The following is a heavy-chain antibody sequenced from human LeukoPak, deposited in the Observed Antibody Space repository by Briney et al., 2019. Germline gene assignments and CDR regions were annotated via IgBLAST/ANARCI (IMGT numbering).Heavy chain of an antibody. D-gene: IGHD5-24*01. CDR1: GGTFSSYA. Sequence: SVKVSCKASGGTFSSYATSWVRQAPGQGLEWMGGIIPIFGTANYAQKFQGRVTITADESTSTAYMELSSLRSEDTAVYYCARVRDGYNSVYFDYWGQGTLVTVSS. J-gene: IGHJ4*02. CDR3: ARVRDGYNSVYFDY. CDR2: IIPIFGTA. V-gene: IGHV1-69*13.